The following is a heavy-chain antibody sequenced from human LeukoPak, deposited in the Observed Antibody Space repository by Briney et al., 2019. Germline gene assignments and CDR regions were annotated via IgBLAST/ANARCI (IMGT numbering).Heavy chain of an antibody. Sequence: PGGSLRLSCAASGFTFTSNALNWVRQAPGKGLEWVAIISYDGSNKFYADSVKGRFTISRDKSKNTLYLQMNSLRAEDTAVYYCARTQLGFDYWGQGTLVTVSS. V-gene: IGHV3-30*04. J-gene: IGHJ4*02. CDR3: ARTQLGFDY. D-gene: IGHD3-16*01. CDR2: ISYDGSNK. CDR1: GFTFTSNA.